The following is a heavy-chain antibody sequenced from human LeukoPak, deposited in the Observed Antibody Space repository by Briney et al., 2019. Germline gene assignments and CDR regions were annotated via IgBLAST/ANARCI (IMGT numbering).Heavy chain of an antibody. D-gene: IGHD2-21*02. CDR3: ARGASCGGDSYFDH. J-gene: IGHJ4*02. Sequence: PSETLSLTCTVSGGSISGFRWSWIRQPPGKGLEWIADISSSGSTNYNPSLRSRVTISLDTSKKHFSPILPSVTAADAALSRGARGASCGGDSYFDHWGPGTLVIVSS. CDR2: ISSSGST. CDR1: GGSISGFR. V-gene: IGHV4-59*01.